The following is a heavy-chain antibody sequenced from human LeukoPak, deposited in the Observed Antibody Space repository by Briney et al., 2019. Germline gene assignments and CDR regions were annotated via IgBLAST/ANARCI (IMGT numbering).Heavy chain of an antibody. V-gene: IGHV3-23*01. CDR3: AKGYNWNYLGAFDI. CDR1: GFTFSTYA. CDR2: IGDSGGTT. Sequence: PGGSLRLSCAASGFTFSTYAMSWVRQAPGKGLEWVSGIGDSGGTTYYADSVKGRFTISRDNSKNTLYLQMHSLRAEDTAAYYCAKGYNWNYLGAFDIWGQGTMVTVSS. D-gene: IGHD1-7*01. J-gene: IGHJ3*02.